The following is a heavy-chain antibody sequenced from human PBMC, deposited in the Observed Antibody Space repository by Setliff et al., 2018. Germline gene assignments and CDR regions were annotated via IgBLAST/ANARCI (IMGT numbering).Heavy chain of an antibody. Sequence: QAGGSLRLSCAASGFTFGDYAMSWVRQAPGKGLEWVGFIRSKAYGGTTEYAATVKGIFTISRDDTKSIAYLQMNSLKTEDTAVYYCARLKGSSTRYYNYGMDVWGQGTTVTVSS. V-gene: IGHV3-49*04. CDR1: GFTFGDYA. D-gene: IGHD2-2*01. CDR3: ARLKGSSTRYYNYGMDV. J-gene: IGHJ6*02. CDR2: IRSKAYGGTT.